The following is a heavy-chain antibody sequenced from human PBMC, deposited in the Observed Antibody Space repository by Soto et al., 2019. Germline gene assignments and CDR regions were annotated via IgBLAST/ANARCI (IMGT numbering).Heavy chain of an antibody. CDR1: GFTFSSYG. V-gene: IGHV3-30*18. D-gene: IGHD1-26*01. CDR2: ISYDGSNK. Sequence: GGSLRLSCAASGFTFSSYGMHWVRQAPGKGLEWVAVISYDGSNKYYADSVKGRFTISRDNSKNTLYLQMNSLRAEDTAVYYCAKDLEVGATTIGYEFDYWGQGTLVTGS. CDR3: AKDLEVGATTIGYEFDY. J-gene: IGHJ4*02.